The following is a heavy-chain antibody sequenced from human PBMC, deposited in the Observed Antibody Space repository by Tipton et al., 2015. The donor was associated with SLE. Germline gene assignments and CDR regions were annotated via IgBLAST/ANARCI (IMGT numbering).Heavy chain of an antibody. Sequence: TLSLTCAVYGGSFSGYYWSWIRQPPGKGLEWIGEINHSGSTNYNPSLKSRVTISVDTSKNQFSLKLNSMTAADTAVYYCAGALASFDYWGQGTLVTVSS. CDR1: GGSFSGYY. V-gene: IGHV4-34*01. J-gene: IGHJ4*02. CDR3: AGALASFDY. D-gene: IGHD1-1*01. CDR2: INHSGST.